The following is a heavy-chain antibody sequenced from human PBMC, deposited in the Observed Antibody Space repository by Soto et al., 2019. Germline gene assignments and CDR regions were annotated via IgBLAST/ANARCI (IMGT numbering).Heavy chain of an antibody. D-gene: IGHD2-15*01. Sequence: GGSLRLSCAASGFTFSGSAMHWVRQASGKGLEWVGRIRSKANSYATAYAASVKGRFTISRDDSKNTAYLQMYSLKTEDTAVYYCTSYCSGGSCYSEVYYYYYMDVWGKGTTVTVSS. J-gene: IGHJ6*03. CDR3: TSYCSGGSCYSEVYYYYYMDV. CDR1: GFTFSGSA. V-gene: IGHV3-73*01. CDR2: IRSKANSYAT.